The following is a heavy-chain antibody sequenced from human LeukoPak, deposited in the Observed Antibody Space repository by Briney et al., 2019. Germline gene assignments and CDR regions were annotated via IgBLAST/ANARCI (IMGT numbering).Heavy chain of an antibody. D-gene: IGHD5-24*01. Sequence: PSETLSLTCAVYGGSFSGYYWSWIRQPPGKGLEWIGEINHSGSTNYNPSLKSRVTISVDTSKDQFSLKLSSVPAADTAVYYCAREIEMATPNPPPFDYWGQGTLVTVSS. V-gene: IGHV4-34*01. CDR3: AREIEMATPNPPPFDY. CDR2: INHSGST. CDR1: GGSFSGYY. J-gene: IGHJ4*02.